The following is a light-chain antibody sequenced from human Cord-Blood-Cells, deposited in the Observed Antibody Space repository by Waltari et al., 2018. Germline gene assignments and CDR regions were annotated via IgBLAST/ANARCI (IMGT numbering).Light chain of an antibody. CDR1: QSIRSY. CDR2: AAS. CDR3: QQSYSTPPT. Sequence: DIQMTQSPSSLSASVGDRVTTTCRASQSIRSYLNWYQQKPGKAPKLLIYAASSLQSGVPSRFSGSGSGTDFTLTISSLQPEDFATYYCQQSYSTPPTFGQGTKLEIK. J-gene: IGKJ2*01. V-gene: IGKV1-39*01.